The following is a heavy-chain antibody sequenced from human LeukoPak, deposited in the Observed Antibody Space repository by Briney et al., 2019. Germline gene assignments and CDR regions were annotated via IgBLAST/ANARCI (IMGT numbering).Heavy chain of an antibody. CDR2: INPNSGAT. CDR1: GYTFTDYY. V-gene: IGHV1-2*02. J-gene: IGHJ5*02. D-gene: IGHD6-13*01. Sequence: ASVKVSCKTSGYTFTDYYIHWVRQAPGQGLEWMGWINPNSGATNYAQKFQGRVSMTGDTSNSTGYMELSRLTSDDTALYYCARRVGQQQGFDPWGQGTLVTVSS. CDR3: ARRVGQQQGFDP.